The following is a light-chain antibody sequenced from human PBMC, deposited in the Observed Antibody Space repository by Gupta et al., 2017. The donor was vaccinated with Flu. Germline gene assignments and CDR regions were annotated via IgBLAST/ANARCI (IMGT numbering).Light chain of an antibody. CDR3: QQLNSYPLT. J-gene: IGKJ4*01. V-gene: IGKV1-9*01. Sequence: GDRVTITCRASQGISSYLAWYQHKPGKAPKLLIYGASTLEIGVPSRFSGSGSGTEFSLTISSLQPEDFATYYCQQLNSYPLTFGGGTKVEI. CDR1: QGISSY. CDR2: GAS.